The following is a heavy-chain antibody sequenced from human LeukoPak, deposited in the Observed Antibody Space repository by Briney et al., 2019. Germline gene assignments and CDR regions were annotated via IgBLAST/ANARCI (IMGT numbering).Heavy chain of an antibody. J-gene: IGHJ4*02. CDR2: ISAYNGNT. D-gene: IGHD5-12*01. CDR1: GYTFTSYG. Sequence: ASVKVSCKASGYTFTSYGISWVRQAPGQGPGWMGWISAYNGNTNYAQKLQGRVTMTTDTSTSTAYMELRSLRSDDTAVYYCARVGGYSGYHYFDYWGQGTLVTVSS. V-gene: IGHV1-18*04. CDR3: ARVGGYSGYHYFDY.